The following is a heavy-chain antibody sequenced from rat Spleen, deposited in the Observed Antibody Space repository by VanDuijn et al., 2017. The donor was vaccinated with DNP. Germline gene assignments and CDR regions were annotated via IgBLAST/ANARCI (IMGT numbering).Heavy chain of an antibody. Sequence: EVQLQESGPGLVKPSQSLSLTCSVTGYSITSNYWNWIRTFPGNKLEWMGSVTSAGSTNYNPSLKSRISITRDTSKNQFFLQVNSVTTEDTATYYCARWPGYNPPYAMDAWGQGTSVTVSS. CDR1: GYSITSNY. J-gene: IGHJ4*01. CDR2: VTSAGST. CDR3: ARWPGYNPPYAMDA. V-gene: IGHV3-3*01. D-gene: IGHD1-4*01.